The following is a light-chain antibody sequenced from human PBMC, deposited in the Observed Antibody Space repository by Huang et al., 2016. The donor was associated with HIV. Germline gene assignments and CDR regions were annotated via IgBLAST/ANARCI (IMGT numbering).Light chain of an antibody. V-gene: IGKV1-5*01. J-gene: IGKJ1*01. Sequence: DIQMTQSPSTLSASVGDRVTITCRASQSISSGLAWYQQKPGKAPKRGIYEASSLESGVPSRFSGSGSGTEVTLTISSLQPDNFATYYCQQYNSYPWTFGQGTKVEIK. CDR2: EAS. CDR1: QSISSG. CDR3: QQYNSYPWT.